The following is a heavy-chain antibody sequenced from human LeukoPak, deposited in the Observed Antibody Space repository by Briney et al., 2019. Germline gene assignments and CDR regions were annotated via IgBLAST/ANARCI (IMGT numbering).Heavy chain of an antibody. CDR1: GFTFSSYS. CDR3: ARDTERVPAAPTYYYGMDV. V-gene: IGHV3-21*01. J-gene: IGHJ6*02. Sequence: GGSLRLSCAASGFTFSSYSMNWVRQAPGKGLEWVSSISSSSSYIYYADSVKGRFTISRDNAKNSLYLQMNSLRAEDTAVYYCARDTERVPAAPTYYYGMDVWGQGTTVTVSS. CDR2: ISSSSSYI. D-gene: IGHD2-2*01.